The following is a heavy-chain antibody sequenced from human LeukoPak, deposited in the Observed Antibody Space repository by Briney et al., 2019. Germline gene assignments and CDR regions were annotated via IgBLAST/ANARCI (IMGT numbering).Heavy chain of an antibody. CDR1: GGSISSYY. Sequence: PSETLSLTCTVSGGSISSYYWSWIRQPPGKGLEWIGYIYYCGSTNYNPSLKSRVTISVDTSKNQFSLKLSSVSAADTAVYYCARTAPDIVVLPAARGCFDIWGQGTMVTVSS. D-gene: IGHD2-2*01. CDR2: IYYCGST. CDR3: ARTAPDIVVLPAARGCFDI. J-gene: IGHJ3*02. V-gene: IGHV4-59*01.